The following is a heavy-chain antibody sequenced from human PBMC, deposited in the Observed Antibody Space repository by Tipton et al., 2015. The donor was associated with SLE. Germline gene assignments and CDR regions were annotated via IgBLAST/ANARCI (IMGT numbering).Heavy chain of an antibody. J-gene: IGHJ4*02. CDR1: GGSISSSSYY. Sequence: TLSLTCTVSGGSISSSSYYWGWIRQPPGKGLEWIGSIYYSGSTYYNPSLKSRVTISVDTSKNHFSLKLSSVTAADTAVYYCARDHTPYYDCWSGYPWADYFDFWGQGTLVTVSA. CDR2: IYYSGST. D-gene: IGHD3-3*01. V-gene: IGHV4-39*07. CDR3: ARDHTPYYDCWSGYPWADYFDF.